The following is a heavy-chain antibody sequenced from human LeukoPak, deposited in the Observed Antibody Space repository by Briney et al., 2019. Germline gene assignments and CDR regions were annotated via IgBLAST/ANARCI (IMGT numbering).Heavy chain of an antibody. D-gene: IGHD3-3*01. CDR3: ARGNYDFWSGPGEIDY. CDR2: IYYSGST. CDR1: GGSISSYY. V-gene: IGHV4-59*01. J-gene: IGHJ4*02. Sequence: SETLSLTCTVSGGSISSYYWSWIRQPPGKGLEWIGYIYYSGSTNYNPSLKSRVTISVDTSKNQFSLKLSSVTAADTAVYYCARGNYDFWSGPGEIDYWGQGTLATVSS.